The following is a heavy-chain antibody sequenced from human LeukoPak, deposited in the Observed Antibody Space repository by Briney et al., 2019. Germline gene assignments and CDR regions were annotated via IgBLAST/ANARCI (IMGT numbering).Heavy chain of an antibody. CDR1: GFTFSSYA. D-gene: IGHD3-10*01. V-gene: IGHV3-23*01. J-gene: IGHJ4*02. CDR2: ISGSGGST. CDR3: AKDTRPMVRGVKGDYFDY. Sequence: PGGSLRLSCAASGFTFSSYAMSWVRQAPGKGLEWVSAISGSGGSTYYADSVKGRFTISRDNSKNTLYLQMNSLRAEDTAVYYCAKDTRPMVRGVKGDYFDYWGQGTLVTVSS.